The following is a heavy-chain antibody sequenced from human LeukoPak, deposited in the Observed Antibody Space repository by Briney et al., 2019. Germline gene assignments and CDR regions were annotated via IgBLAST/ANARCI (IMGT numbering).Heavy chain of an antibody. J-gene: IGHJ5*02. D-gene: IGHD3-10*01. CDR3: ARHYGSGSYYRT. CDR1: GGSFSDYD. CDR2: ISHSGTT. Sequence: SETLSLTCAVYGGSFSDYDWSWIRQPPGKGLEWIGEISHSGTTNCDPSLKSRVTISVDTSKNQFSLKLSSVTAADTAVYYCARHYGSGSYYRTWGQGTLVTVSS. V-gene: IGHV4-34*01.